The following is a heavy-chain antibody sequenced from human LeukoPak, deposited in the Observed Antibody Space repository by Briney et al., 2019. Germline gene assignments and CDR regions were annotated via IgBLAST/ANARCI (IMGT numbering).Heavy chain of an antibody. CDR2: IYYSGST. D-gene: IGHD3-22*01. CDR3: ARRNYYDSSGHHDAFDI. CDR1: GASISSYY. Sequence: SETLSLTCTVSGASISSYYWSWIRQPPGKGLEWIGYIYYSGSTNYNPSLKSRVTMSVDTSKNQFSLKLSSVTAADTAVYYCARRNYYDSSGHHDAFDIWGQGTMVTVSS. V-gene: IGHV4-59*08. J-gene: IGHJ3*02.